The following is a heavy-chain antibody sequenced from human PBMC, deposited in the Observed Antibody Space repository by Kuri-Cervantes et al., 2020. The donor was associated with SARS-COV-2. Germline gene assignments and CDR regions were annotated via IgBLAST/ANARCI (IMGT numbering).Heavy chain of an antibody. CDR1: GFTFSGHW. J-gene: IGHJ6*02. CDR3: ARERSIDTLNNGMDV. Sequence: LSLTCAASGFTFSGHWIHWVRQAPGKGLEWVAVIWYDGSHTYYADSVKGRFTISRDNSKNTLSLQMSSLRVEDTAVYYCARERSIDTLNNGMDVWGQGTMVTVSS. V-gene: IGHV3-33*08. CDR2: IWYDGSHT.